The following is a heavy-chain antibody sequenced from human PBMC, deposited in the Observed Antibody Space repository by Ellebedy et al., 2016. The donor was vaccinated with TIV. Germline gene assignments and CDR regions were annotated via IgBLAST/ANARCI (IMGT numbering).Heavy chain of an antibody. V-gene: IGHV3-21*01. Sequence: GESLKISCEASGFTFSSYAMNWVRQAPGKGLEWVSSISGTSSYIFYADSVKGRFTISRDNAKNSLYLQMNSLRAEDTAVYYCARDGRIAVAGTSDYWGQGILVTVSS. CDR2: ISGTSSYI. D-gene: IGHD6-19*01. CDR3: ARDGRIAVAGTSDY. J-gene: IGHJ4*02. CDR1: GFTFSSYA.